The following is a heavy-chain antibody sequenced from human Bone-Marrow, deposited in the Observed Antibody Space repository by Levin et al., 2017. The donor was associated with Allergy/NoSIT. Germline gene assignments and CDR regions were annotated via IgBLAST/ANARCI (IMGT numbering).Heavy chain of an antibody. CDR3: ATNVVSSGWYYFDY. CDR1: GFTVSSNY. V-gene: IGHV3-53*01. CDR2: IYSGGRI. Sequence: GESLKISCAASGFTVSSNYMSWVRQAPGKGLEWVSIIYSGGRIDYADSVKGRFTISRDNSKNTLYLQMNSLRAEDTAVYYCATNVVSSGWYYFDYWGQGTLVTVSS. D-gene: IGHD6-19*01. J-gene: IGHJ4*02.